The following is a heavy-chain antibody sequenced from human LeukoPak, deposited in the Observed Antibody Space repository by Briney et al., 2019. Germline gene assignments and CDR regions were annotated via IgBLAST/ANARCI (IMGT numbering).Heavy chain of an antibody. D-gene: IGHD6-6*01. J-gene: IGHJ6*03. Sequence: SETLSLTCAVSGGSISSSSYYWGWIRQPPGKGLEWIGYIYYSGNTNYNPSLKSRVTIVDTSKNQVSLKLSSVTAADTAVYFCARDWGVGGRPGYMDVWGKGTTVTVSS. CDR3: ARDWGVGGRPGYMDV. CDR2: IYYSGNT. V-gene: IGHV4-61*01. CDR1: GGSISSSSYY.